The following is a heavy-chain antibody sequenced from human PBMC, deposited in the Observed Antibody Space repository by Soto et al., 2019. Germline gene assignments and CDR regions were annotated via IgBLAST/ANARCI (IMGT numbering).Heavy chain of an antibody. CDR2: INSDGSST. Sequence: GGSLRLSCAASGFTFSSYWMHWVRQAPGKGLVWVSRINSDGSSTSYADSVKGRFTISRDNAKNTLYLQMNSLRAEDTAVYYCARDKGRGSSWYYYYYGMDVWGQGTTVTVSS. CDR1: GFTFSSYW. V-gene: IGHV3-74*01. CDR3: ARDKGRGSSWYYYYYGMDV. J-gene: IGHJ6*02. D-gene: IGHD6-13*01.